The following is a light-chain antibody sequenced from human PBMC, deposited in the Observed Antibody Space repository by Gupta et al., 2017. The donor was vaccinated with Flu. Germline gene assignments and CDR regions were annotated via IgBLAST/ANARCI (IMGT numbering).Light chain of an antibody. V-gene: IGLV2-14*01. CDR1: SSDIGTYNY. J-gene: IGLJ3*02. CDR2: EVT. CDR3: SSYTTTRTWV. Sequence: ITISCTGTSSDIGTYNYVSWYQHHPGKAPKLMIYEVTYRPSGVSNRFSGSKSGNTASLTISGLQADDEADYYCSSYTTTRTWVFGGGTMLTVL.